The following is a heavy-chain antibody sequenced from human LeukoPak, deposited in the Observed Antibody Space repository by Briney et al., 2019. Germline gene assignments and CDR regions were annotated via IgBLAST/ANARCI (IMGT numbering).Heavy chain of an antibody. CDR1: GFPFVVYA. CDR3: AKDHDSDVDTAMVFDY. D-gene: IGHD5-18*01. CDR2: ISWDSGSI. V-gene: IGHV3-9*01. J-gene: IGHJ4*02. Sequence: PGCSLRFSFAASGFPFVVYAMHWVRQAQGKGLEWVSGISWDSGSIGYAESVKGRFTISRDNAKISLYLQMNRLRAEDTALYYCAKDHDSDVDTAMVFDYWGQGTLVTVSS.